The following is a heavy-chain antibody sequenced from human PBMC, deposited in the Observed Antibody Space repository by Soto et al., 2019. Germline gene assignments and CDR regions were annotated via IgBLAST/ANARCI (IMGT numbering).Heavy chain of an antibody. Sequence: EVQLLESGGGLVQPGGSLRLSCVASGFTFSNYAMTWVRQAPGKGLQWVSGISDSGRSTYYADSVKGRFTISRDDSKNTLYLQMNSLRAEDTAIYYCVIRAGWAGDFWGRGTLVTVSS. CDR1: GFTFSNYA. CDR2: ISDSGRST. CDR3: VIRAGWAGDF. V-gene: IGHV3-23*01. D-gene: IGHD6-19*01. J-gene: IGHJ2*01.